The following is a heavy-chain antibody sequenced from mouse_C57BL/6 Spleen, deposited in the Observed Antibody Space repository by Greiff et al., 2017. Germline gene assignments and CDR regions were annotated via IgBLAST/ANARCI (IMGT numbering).Heavy chain of an antibody. D-gene: IGHD1-1*01. CDR1: GFNITDDY. J-gene: IGHJ3*01. V-gene: IGHV14-4*01. Sequence: EVQLQESGAELVRPGASVKLSCTASGFNITDDYMHWVKQRPEQGLEWIGWIDPENGDTEYASQFQGKATITADTSSNTAYLQLSSLTSEDTAVYYCTTDYYGSSGGVAYWGQGTLVTVSA. CDR3: TTDYYGSSGGVAY. CDR2: IDPENGDT.